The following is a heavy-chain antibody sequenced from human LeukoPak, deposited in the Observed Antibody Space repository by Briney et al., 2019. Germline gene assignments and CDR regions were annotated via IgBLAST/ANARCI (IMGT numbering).Heavy chain of an antibody. D-gene: IGHD3-10*01. J-gene: IGHJ5*02. CDR2: IYYSGST. Sequence: SETLSLTCTVSGGSISSGGYYWSWIRQHPGKGLEWIGYIYYSGSTYYNPSLKSRVTISIDTSKNQLSLRLSFVTAADTAVYYCARDRVRGTVTYAGFDPWGQGTLVTVSS. CDR1: GGSISSGGYY. V-gene: IGHV4-31*03. CDR3: ARDRVRGTVTYAGFDP.